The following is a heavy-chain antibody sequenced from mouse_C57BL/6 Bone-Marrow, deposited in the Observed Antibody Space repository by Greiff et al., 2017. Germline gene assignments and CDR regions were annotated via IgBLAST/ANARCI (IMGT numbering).Heavy chain of an antibody. V-gene: IGHV1-5*01. CDR3: TRSFDGYYTWCAY. CDR2: IYPGNSDT. CDR1: GYTFTSYW. D-gene: IGHD2-3*01. J-gene: IGHJ3*01. Sequence: VHVKQSGTVLARPGASVKMSCKTSGYTFTSYWMHWVKQRPGQGLEWIGAIYPGNSDTSYNQKFKGKAKLTAVTSASTAYMELSSLTNEDSAVYYCTRSFDGYYTWCAYWGQGTLVTVSA.